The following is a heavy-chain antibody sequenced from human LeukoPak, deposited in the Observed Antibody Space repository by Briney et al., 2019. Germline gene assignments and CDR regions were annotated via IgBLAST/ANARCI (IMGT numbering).Heavy chain of an antibody. D-gene: IGHD6-13*01. V-gene: IGHV3-30-3*01. Sequence: GGSLRLSCAASGFTFSNYAMHWVRQAPGKGLEWVAVISYDGSNKYYADSVKGRFTISRDNSKNTLYLQMNSLRAEDTAVYYCARQHRIAAPNGDRYYYYYYMDVWGKGTTVTVSS. CDR3: ARQHRIAAPNGDRYYYYYYMDV. CDR2: ISYDGSNK. J-gene: IGHJ6*03. CDR1: GFTFSNYA.